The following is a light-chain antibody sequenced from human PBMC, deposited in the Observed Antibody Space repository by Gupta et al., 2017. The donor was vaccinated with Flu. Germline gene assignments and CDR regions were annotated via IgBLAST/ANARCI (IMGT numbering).Light chain of an antibody. V-gene: IGKV1-39*01. CDR1: EDINTY. CDR3: QQADLMSPT. CDR2: SAS. Sequence: IQMTQSPSSLYASVGDRINITCRASEDINTYLNWYRQRPGESPRLLVYSASNLQGGVPSRFSGTASGTDFSFTITSLQPGDFATYYCQQADLMSPTFDQGT. J-gene: IGKJ2*01.